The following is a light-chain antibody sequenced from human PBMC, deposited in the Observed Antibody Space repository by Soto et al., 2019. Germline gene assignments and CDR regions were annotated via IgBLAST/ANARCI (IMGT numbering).Light chain of an antibody. V-gene: IGKV3-20*01. CDR1: QSVSSSY. CDR2: GAS. Sequence: EIVLTQSPGTLSLSPGERATLSCRASQSVSSSYLAWYQQKPGQAPRLLIYGASSRATGIPDRFSGSGSGTDFTLTISRLETEDFAVYYCQQYGSSLFTFGPGTKGDIK. CDR3: QQYGSSLFT. J-gene: IGKJ3*01.